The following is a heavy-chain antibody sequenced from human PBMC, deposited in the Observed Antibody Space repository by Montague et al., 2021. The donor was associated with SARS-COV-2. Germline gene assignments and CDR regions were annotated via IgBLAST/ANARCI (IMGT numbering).Heavy chain of an antibody. J-gene: IGHJ6*02. CDR2: IYYSGST. Sequence: SETLSLTCTVSGGSISSSDYYWSWIRQPPGKGLEWIGTIYYSGSTYYTPSLKSRVTISVDTSKNQFSLKLTSLTAADTAVYYCARSSGYNYDISYYGMDVWGQGTTVTVSS. CDR1: GGSISSSDYY. D-gene: IGHD5-18*01. V-gene: IGHV4-39*01. CDR3: ARSSGYNYDISYYGMDV.